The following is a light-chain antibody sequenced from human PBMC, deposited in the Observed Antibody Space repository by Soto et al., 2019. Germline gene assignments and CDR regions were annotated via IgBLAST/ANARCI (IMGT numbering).Light chain of an antibody. CDR3: QQYTNWPPYT. Sequence: EIVMTQSPATLSVSPGERATLSCRASQSCSTNLAGYQQKPCQSPRLLIYGASPRATGIPARFSGSGSETEFTLTISSLQSEDFAVYYCQQYTNWPPYTFGQRTTLEIK. CDR1: QSCSTN. V-gene: IGKV3-15*01. CDR2: GAS. J-gene: IGKJ2*01.